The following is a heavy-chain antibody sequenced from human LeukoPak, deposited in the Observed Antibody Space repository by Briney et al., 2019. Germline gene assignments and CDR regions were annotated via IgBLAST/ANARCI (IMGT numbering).Heavy chain of an antibody. CDR3: ATLCCGSYYMDV. Sequence: SVKVSCKASGYTFTSYAISWVRQAPGQGLEWMGGIIPIFGTANYAQKFQGRVTITADESTSTAYMELSSLRSEDTAVYYCATLCCGSYYMDVWGKGTTVTVSS. V-gene: IGHV1-69*13. CDR1: GYTFTSYA. J-gene: IGHJ6*03. CDR2: IIPIFGTA. D-gene: IGHD2-15*01.